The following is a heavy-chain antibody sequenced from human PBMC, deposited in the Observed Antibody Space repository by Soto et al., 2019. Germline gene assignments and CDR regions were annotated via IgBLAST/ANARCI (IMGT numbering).Heavy chain of an antibody. CDR3: AGDREYSRGYFDP. J-gene: IGHJ5*02. Sequence: SETLSLTCAVSGGSIVSGVWWSWVRQPPGKQLEWIGEISHTGNTNYNPSLKSRVTMAVDKSKNRLSLNLTSVTAADTAMYYCAGDREYSRGYFDPWGQGILVTVSS. CDR2: ISHTGNT. V-gene: IGHV4-4*02. D-gene: IGHD5-12*01. CDR1: GGSIVSGVW.